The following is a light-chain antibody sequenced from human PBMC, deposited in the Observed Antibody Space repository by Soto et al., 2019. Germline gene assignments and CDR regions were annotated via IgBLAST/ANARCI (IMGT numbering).Light chain of an antibody. CDR3: QQYYSSPRT. Sequence: DIQLTQSPSTLSASLGERATITCRASQRISSYLAWYQQKPGKAPKLLIYDASSMKSGVPSRFSGSGSGTDFTLTISSLQPEDFAAYYCQQYYSSPRTFGQGTKVDIK. J-gene: IGKJ1*01. V-gene: IGKV1-39*01. CDR1: QRISSY. CDR2: DAS.